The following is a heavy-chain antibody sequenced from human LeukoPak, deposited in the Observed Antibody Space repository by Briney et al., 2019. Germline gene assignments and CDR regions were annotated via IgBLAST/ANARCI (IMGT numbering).Heavy chain of an antibody. CDR1: GFTFSSYA. V-gene: IGHV3-30*04. Sequence: GGSLRLSCAASGFTFSSYAMHWVRQAPGKGLEWVAFIPFDRSNKYYADSVKGRFTISRDNSKNTLYLLMNTLRAEDTAVYYCAKDLQEYCNGYCYSEFDCWGQGTLVTVSS. CDR2: IPFDRSNK. CDR3: AKDLQEYCNGYCYSEFDC. J-gene: IGHJ4*02. D-gene: IGHD2-21*02.